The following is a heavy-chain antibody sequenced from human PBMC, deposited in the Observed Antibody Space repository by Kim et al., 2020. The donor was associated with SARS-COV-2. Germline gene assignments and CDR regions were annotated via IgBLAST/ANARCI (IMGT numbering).Heavy chain of an antibody. CDR3: AKDDYGDYVAEYFQH. J-gene: IGHJ1*01. D-gene: IGHD4-17*01. Sequence: DSVKGRFTISRDNSKNTLYLQMNSLRAEDTAVYYCAKDDYGDYVAEYFQHWGQGTLVTVSS. V-gene: IGHV3-23*01.